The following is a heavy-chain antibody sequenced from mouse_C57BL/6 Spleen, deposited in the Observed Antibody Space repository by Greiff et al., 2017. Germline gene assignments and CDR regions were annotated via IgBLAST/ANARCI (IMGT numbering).Heavy chain of an antibody. CDR1: GFTFSDYY. CDR3: ARVNCDRGMDY. J-gene: IGHJ4*01. CDR2: INYDGGST. Sequence: EVKLVESEGGLVQPGSSMKLSCTASGFTFSDYYMAWVRQVPEKGLEWVANINYDGGSTYYLDSLKSRFIISRDNAKNILYLHMSSLKSEDTATYYCARVNCDRGMDYWGQGTSVTVSS. D-gene: IGHD4-1*01. V-gene: IGHV5-16*01.